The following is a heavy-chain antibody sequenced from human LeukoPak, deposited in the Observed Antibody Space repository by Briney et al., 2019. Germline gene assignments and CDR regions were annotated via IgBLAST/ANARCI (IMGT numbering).Heavy chain of an antibody. V-gene: IGHV3-15*01. J-gene: IGHJ4*02. CDR3: TTVFRAGAKGEHFDH. D-gene: IGHD3-16*01. CDR1: GFTFNIAW. CDR2: LRGAADGGAA. Sequence: GGSLRLSCAASGFTFNIAWMSWVRQAPGKGLEWVGHLRGAADGGAATYAAPVQGRFSLSRDDSANTMYLQMTSLKSEDTGVYYCTTVFRAGAKGEHFDHWGQGTLVTVSS.